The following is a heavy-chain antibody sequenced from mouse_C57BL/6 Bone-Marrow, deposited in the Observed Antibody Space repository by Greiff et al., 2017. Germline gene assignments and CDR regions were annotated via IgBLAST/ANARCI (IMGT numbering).Heavy chain of an antibody. D-gene: IGHD1-1*01. CDR2: IDPENGDT. Sequence: EVQLQQSGAELVRPGASVKLSCTASGFNIKDDYMHWVKQRPEQGLEWIGWIDPENGDTEYASKFQGKATITADTSSNTAYLQLSSLTSEDTAVYYCTTREDYYGRSYWYFDVWGTGTTVTVSS. J-gene: IGHJ1*03. V-gene: IGHV14-4*01. CDR1: GFNIKDDY. CDR3: TTREDYYGRSYWYFDV.